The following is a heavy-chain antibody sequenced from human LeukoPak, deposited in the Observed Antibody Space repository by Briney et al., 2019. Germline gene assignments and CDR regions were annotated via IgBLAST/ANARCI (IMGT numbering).Heavy chain of an antibody. D-gene: IGHD5-18*01. CDR3: ASGYSYGPDY. CDR2: KFSHDGST. V-gene: IGHV1-46*02. Sequence: ASVKVSCKTSGYSFNSHHVHWVRQAPGQGLEWMGVKFSHDGSTSNTQKFQGRITMTRDTSTSTVYMELSSLRSEDTAVYYCASGYSYGPDYWGQGTLVTVSS. J-gene: IGHJ4*02. CDR1: GYSFNSHH.